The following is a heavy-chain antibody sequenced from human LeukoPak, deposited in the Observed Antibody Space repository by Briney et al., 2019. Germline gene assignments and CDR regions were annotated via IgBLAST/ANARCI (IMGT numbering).Heavy chain of an antibody. V-gene: IGHV3-74*01. Sequence: GGSLGLSCAASGFIFSSYWMHWVRQAPGKGLVWVSRINSDGSSTSYADSVKGRFTISRDNAKNTLYLQMNSLRAEDTAVYYCARDTVIPYSQVGTTKDWGQGTLVTVSS. D-gene: IGHD1-26*01. CDR3: ARDTVIPYSQVGTTKD. CDR1: GFIFSSYW. CDR2: INSDGSST. J-gene: IGHJ4*02.